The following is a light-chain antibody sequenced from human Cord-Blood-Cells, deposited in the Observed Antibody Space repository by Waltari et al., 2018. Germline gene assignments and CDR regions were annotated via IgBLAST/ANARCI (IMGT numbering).Light chain of an antibody. CDR2: GAS. CDR3: QQYGSSPYT. J-gene: IGKJ2*01. V-gene: IGKV3-20*01. Sequence: EIVLTQSPGTLSLSPGESATLSCRASQSVSSSYLAWYQQKPGQAPRLLIYGASSRATGIPDRFSASGSGTDFTLTISRLEPEDFAVYYCQQYGSSPYTFGQGTKLEIK. CDR1: QSVSSSY.